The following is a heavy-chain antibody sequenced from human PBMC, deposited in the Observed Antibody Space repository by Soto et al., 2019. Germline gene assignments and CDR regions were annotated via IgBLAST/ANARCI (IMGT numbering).Heavy chain of an antibody. CDR1: GFTFSSYA. D-gene: IGHD6-19*01. V-gene: IGHV3-23*01. Sequence: EVQLLESGGGLVQPGGSLRLSCAASGFTFSSYAMSWVRQAPGKGLEWVSAISGSGGSTYYADSVKGRFTISRDNSKNTLYLQRNSLRAEDTAVYYCAKVQTDSSGWYLSDYWGQGTLVTVSS. CDR3: AKVQTDSSGWYLSDY. CDR2: ISGSGGST. J-gene: IGHJ4*02.